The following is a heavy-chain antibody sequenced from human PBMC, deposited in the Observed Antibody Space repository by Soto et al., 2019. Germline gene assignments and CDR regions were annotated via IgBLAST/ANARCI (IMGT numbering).Heavy chain of an antibody. CDR1: GYTFTSYA. CDR3: ARSDETYYDFWSGYSSHYYYGMDV. Sequence: GASVKVSCKASGYTFTSYAMRWVRQAPGQRLEWMGWINAGNGNTKYSQKFQGRVTITRDTSASTAYMELSSLRSEDTAVYYCARSDETYYDFWSGYSSHYYYGMDVWGQGTTVTVSS. CDR2: INAGNGNT. J-gene: IGHJ6*02. D-gene: IGHD3-3*01. V-gene: IGHV1-3*01.